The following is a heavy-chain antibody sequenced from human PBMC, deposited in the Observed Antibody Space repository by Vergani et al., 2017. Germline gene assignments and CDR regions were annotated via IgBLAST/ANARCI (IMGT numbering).Heavy chain of an antibody. CDR3: AIHPRGYSGWPNY. CDR1: GYSFTSYW. D-gene: IGHD5-12*01. V-gene: IGHV5-10-1*01. CDR2: IDPSDSYT. J-gene: IGHJ4*02. Sequence: EVQLVQSGAEVKKPGESLRISCKGSGYSFTSYWISWVRQMPGKGLEWMGRIDPSDSYTNYSTSFQGHVTISADKSISTAYLPWSRLKASDTAMSYCAIHPRGYSGWPNYWGQGTLVTVSS.